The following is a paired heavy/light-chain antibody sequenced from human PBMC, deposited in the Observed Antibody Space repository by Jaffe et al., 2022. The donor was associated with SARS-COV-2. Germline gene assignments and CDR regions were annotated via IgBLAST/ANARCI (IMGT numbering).Light chain of an antibody. CDR1: QSLVHSDGNTY. V-gene: IGKV2-24*01. CDR3: MQAKELPFT. CDR2: KIS. Sequence: DIVMTQTPLSSPVTLGQPASISCRSSQSLVHSDGNTYLSWLQQRPGQPPRLLIYKISNRFSGVPDRFSGSGAGTDFTLKISRVEAEDVGVYYCMQAKELPFTFGPGTKVDIK. J-gene: IGKJ3*01.
Heavy chain of an antibody. V-gene: IGHV1-2*06. CDR3: ARDEVSGWFGEEDH. CDR2: INPNSGGT. CDR1: GYTFTTYW. D-gene: IGHD3-10*01. Sequence: QVQLVQSGAEVKRPGASVKVSCRASGYTFTTYWIHWVRQAPGQGLEWMGRINPNSGGTNYAQKFQGRVTMTRDTSISTAYMELSKLNSDDTAVYYCARDEVSGWFGEEDHWGQGTLVTVSS. J-gene: IGHJ4*02.